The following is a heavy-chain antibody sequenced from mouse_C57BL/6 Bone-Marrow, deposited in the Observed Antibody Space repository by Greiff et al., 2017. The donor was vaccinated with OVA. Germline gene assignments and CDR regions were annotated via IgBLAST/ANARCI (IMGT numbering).Heavy chain of an antibody. Sequence: QVQLQESGAELVKPGASVKLSCKASGYTFTSYWMHWVKQRPGQGLEWIGMIHPNSGSTNYNEKFKSKATLTVDKSSSTAYMQLSSLTSEDSAVYYCARQIYYYGRNWGQGTTLTVSS. D-gene: IGHD1-1*01. J-gene: IGHJ2*01. CDR1: GYTFTSYW. V-gene: IGHV1-64*01. CDR2: IHPNSGST. CDR3: ARQIYYYGRN.